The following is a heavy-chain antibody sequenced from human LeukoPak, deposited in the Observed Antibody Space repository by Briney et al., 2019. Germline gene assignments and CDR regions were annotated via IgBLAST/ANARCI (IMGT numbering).Heavy chain of an antibody. Sequence: GGSLRLSCAASGFTFSSYEMNWVRQAPGKGLEWVSFISSSSSCIYYADSMKGRFTISRDNAKNSLYLQMNSLKAEDTAVYYCARGEWSSSPFDYWGQGTLVTVSS. D-gene: IGHD6-6*01. CDR3: ARGEWSSSPFDY. CDR1: GFTFSSYE. V-gene: IGHV3-21*01. J-gene: IGHJ4*02. CDR2: ISSSSSCI.